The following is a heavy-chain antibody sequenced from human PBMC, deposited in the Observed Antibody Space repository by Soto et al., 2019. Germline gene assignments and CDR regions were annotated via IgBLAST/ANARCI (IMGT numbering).Heavy chain of an antibody. J-gene: IGHJ5*02. CDR3: VRRHVSATGIDWFDP. Sequence: GASVKVSCKASGHTFTSCGIHWVRQAPGQRLEWMGWINAANGDTKYSPKFQGRVTITRDTSASTAYMELSSLRSEDTAVYYCVRRHVSATGIDWFDPWGQGTLVTVSS. D-gene: IGHD6-13*01. CDR2: INAANGDT. CDR1: GHTFTSCG. V-gene: IGHV1-3*01.